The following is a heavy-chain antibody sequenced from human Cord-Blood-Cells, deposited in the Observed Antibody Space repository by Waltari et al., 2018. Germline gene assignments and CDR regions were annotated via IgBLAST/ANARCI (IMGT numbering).Heavy chain of an antibody. V-gene: IGHV1-2*04. CDR3: AREDSGNFDY. J-gene: IGHJ4*02. CDR2: INPNSGGT. CDR1: GYPFTGTY. Sequence: QVQLVQSGAEVKKPGASVKASCTASGYPFTGTYLPWVRQVPGQGLEWMGWINPNSGGTNYAQKFQGWVTMTRDTSISTAYMELSRLRSDDTAVYYCAREDSGNFDYWGQGTLVTVSS. D-gene: IGHD1-26*01.